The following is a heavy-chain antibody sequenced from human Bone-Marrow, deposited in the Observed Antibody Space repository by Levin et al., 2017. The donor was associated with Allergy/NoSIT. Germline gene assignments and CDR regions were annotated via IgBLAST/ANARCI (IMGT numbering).Heavy chain of an antibody. J-gene: IGHJ4*02. V-gene: IGHV1-2*02. CDR2: IHPNSGNT. D-gene: IGHD3-22*01. CDR3: ARSSMMVVGINFDY. CDR1: GYTFTDYY. Sequence: ASVKVSCKASGYTFTDYYIYWVRQAPGQGLEWVGWIHPNSGNTNYAQKFQGTVTMTTDTSISTAYMDLSRLRSDDTAVYYCARSSMMVVGINFDYWGQGTLVTVSS.